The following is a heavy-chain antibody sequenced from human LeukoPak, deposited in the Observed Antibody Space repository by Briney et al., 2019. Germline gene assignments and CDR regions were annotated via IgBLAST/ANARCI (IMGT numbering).Heavy chain of an antibody. J-gene: IGHJ4*02. Sequence: ASVKVSCKASGYTFTGYYMHWVRQAPGQGLEWMGRINPNSGGTNYAQKFQGRVTMTRDTSISTAYMELNRLRSDDTAVYYCARARNYCSGGSCYYFDYWGQGTLVTVSS. V-gene: IGHV1-2*06. CDR1: GYTFTGYY. CDR2: INPNSGGT. CDR3: ARARNYCSGGSCYYFDY. D-gene: IGHD2-15*01.